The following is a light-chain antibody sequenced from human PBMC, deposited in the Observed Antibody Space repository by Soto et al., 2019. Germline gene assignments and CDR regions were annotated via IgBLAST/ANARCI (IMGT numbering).Light chain of an antibody. CDR2: GAS. V-gene: IGKV1-12*01. CDR3: QQANSVPLP. Sequence: DIQMTQSPSSVSASVGDRVTIICRASQGISSWLAWYQQKPWRAPKLLIYGASSLQTGVPPRFSGSGAGTDFTLTSSSLQPEDFATYDFQQANSVPLPFGGGTKVEIK. J-gene: IGKJ4*01. CDR1: QGISSW.